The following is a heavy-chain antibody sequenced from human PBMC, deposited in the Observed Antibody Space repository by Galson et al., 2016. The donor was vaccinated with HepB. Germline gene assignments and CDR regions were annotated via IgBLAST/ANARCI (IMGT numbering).Heavy chain of an antibody. CDR1: GASIRRYY. CDR2: IYHLGNT. CDR3: ATITFAHGVDI. J-gene: IGHJ3*02. V-gene: IGHV4-59*12. D-gene: IGHD2-8*01. Sequence: ETLSLTCTVSGASIRRYYWSWIRQSPGKGLEWIGFIYHLGNTDYNPSLESRVTISLDTSKSLFSLIVRSVTAADTAFYYCATITFAHGVDIWGQGAAVTVSS.